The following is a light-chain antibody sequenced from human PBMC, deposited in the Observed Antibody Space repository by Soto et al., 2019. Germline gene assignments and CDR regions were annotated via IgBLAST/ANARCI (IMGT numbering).Light chain of an antibody. CDR3: AIWDSSLSTYV. J-gene: IGLJ1*01. CDR2: END. V-gene: IGLV1-51*02. CDR1: SSNIGNNY. Sequence: QSALTQPPSVSAAPGQKVTISCSGSSSNIGNNYVSWYQQLPGTAPKLLIHENDERPSGIPDRFSGSKSGTSATLGITGLQTGDEADYYCAIWDSSLSTYVFGTGTQLTVL.